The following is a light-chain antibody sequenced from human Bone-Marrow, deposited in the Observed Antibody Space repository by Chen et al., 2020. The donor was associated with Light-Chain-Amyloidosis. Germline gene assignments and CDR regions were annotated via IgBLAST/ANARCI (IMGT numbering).Light chain of an antibody. J-gene: IGLJ3*02. CDR3: GTWDGRLSAWV. V-gene: IGLV1-51*02. Sequence: SVFTQPPSVPPPPGQTATPSRPGNSSNLGTNHLSWYQQPPGTAPTLLIYENNKRPSGMPDRFSGSKSGTSATLGITGLQTGDEADDFCGTWDGRLSAWVFGGGTKLTVL. CDR2: ENN. CDR1: SSNLGTNH.